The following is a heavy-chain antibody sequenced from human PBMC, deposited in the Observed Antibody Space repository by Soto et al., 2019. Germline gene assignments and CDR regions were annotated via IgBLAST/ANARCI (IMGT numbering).Heavy chain of an antibody. J-gene: IGHJ4*02. Sequence: GGSLRLSCAASGFTFSDYYMSWIRQAPGKGLEWVSYISSSSSYTNYADSVKGRFTISRDNAKNSLYLQVNSLRAEDTAVYYCARDRRGSSSRSDFDYWGQGTLVTVSS. CDR1: GFTFSDYY. V-gene: IGHV3-11*06. CDR2: ISSSSSYT. CDR3: ARDRRGSSSRSDFDY. D-gene: IGHD6-6*01.